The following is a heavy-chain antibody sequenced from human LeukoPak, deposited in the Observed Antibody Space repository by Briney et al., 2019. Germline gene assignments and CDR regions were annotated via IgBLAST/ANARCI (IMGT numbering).Heavy chain of an antibody. J-gene: IGHJ5*02. CDR3: AREGLYSENWFDP. Sequence: SQTLSLTCTVSGGSLSSGSYYWSWIRQPAGKGLEWIGRIYTSGSTNYNPSLKSRVTISVDTSKNQFSLKLSSVTAADTAVYYCAREGLYSENWFDPWGQGTLVTVSS. D-gene: IGHD3-10*02. V-gene: IGHV4-61*02. CDR1: GGSLSSGSYY. CDR2: IYTSGST.